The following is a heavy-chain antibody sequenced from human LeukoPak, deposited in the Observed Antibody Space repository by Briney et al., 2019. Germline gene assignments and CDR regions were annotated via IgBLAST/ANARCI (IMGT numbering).Heavy chain of an antibody. V-gene: IGHV3-30*03. D-gene: IGHD6-13*01. CDR2: VSSDGSIK. J-gene: IGHJ4*02. Sequence: PGGSLILSCAASGFTFSSYGIHWVRQAPGKGLEWVAVVSSDGSIKYNADSVKGRFTISRDTSKNTVYLQMNSLGAEDTAFYYCARGYSSSWLGYFDYWGQGTLVTVSS. CDR3: ARGYSSSWLGYFDY. CDR1: GFTFSSYG.